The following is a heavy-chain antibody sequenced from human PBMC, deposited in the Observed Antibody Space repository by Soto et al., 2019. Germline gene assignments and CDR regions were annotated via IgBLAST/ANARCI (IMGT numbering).Heavy chain of an antibody. CDR2: IIPIFGTE. D-gene: IGHD3-10*01. V-gene: IGHV1-69*13. CDR1: GGTFSSYA. CDR3: ARAEVPRVAVRGVIITSNYYYYYYGMDV. Sequence: SVKVSCKASGGTFSSYAISWVRQPPGQGLEWMGGIIPIFGTENYAQKFQGRVTITADESTSTAYMELSSLRSEDTAVYYCARAEVPRVAVRGVIITSNYYYYYYGMDVWGQGTTVTVSS. J-gene: IGHJ6*02.